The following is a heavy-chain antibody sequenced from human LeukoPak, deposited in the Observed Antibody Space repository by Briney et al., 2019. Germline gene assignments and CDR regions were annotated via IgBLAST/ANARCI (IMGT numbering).Heavy chain of an antibody. J-gene: IGHJ3*02. V-gene: IGHV3-11*06. CDR3: ARDVGYCSSTSCSDAFDI. D-gene: IGHD2-2*01. Sequence: GGSLRLSCAASGFTSSDYYMSWIRQAPGKGQEWVSYISSSSSYTNYADSVKGRFTISRDNAKNSLYLQMNSLRAEDTAVYYCARDVGYCSSTSCSDAFDIWGQGTMVTVSS. CDR1: GFTSSDYY. CDR2: ISSSSSYT.